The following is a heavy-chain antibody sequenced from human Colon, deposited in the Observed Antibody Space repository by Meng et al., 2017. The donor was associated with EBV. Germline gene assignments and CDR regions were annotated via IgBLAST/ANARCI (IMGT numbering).Heavy chain of an antibody. D-gene: IGHD6-19*01. CDR2: IYYIGNA. CDR3: ARLREWLVDY. Sequence: QVQLQESGPGLVKPSXXXXXTCTVSGGSVNNGAYYWSWFRQPPGKGLEWIGYIYYIGNANYNPSLKSRVTISIDTSKDQFSLKLNSVAAADTAVYYCARLREWLVDYWGQGTLVTVSS. J-gene: IGHJ4*02. V-gene: IGHV4-61*08. CDR1: GGSVNNGAYY.